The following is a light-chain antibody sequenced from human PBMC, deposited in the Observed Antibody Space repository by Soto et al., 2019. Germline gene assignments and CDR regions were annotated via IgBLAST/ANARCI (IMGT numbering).Light chain of an antibody. Sequence: DVVMTQSPLSLPVTLGQPASISCKSSQSLVFSNGNTYLNWFLQMPGQSPRRLIYKVSNRDSGVPDRFSGSGSGTDFTLKISRVEAEDVGVNYCMQGTHWPKTFGRGTKVEI. J-gene: IGKJ1*01. V-gene: IGKV2-30*01. CDR1: QSLVFSNGNTY. CDR3: MQGTHWPKT. CDR2: KVS.